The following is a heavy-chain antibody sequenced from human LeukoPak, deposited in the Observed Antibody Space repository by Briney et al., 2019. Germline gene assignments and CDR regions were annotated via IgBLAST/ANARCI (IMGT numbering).Heavy chain of an antibody. D-gene: IGHD6-19*01. V-gene: IGHV7-4-1*02. CDR3: ARGSPSLIAVAGYFGHHYFDY. CDR2: INTNTGNP. Sequence: ASVKVSCKTSGYTFTRSGITWVRQAPGQGLEWMGWINTNTGNPTYAQGFTGRFVFSLDTSVSTAYLQISSLKAEDTAMYYCARGSPSLIAVAGYFGHHYFDYWGQGTLVTVSS. CDR1: GYTFTRSG. J-gene: IGHJ4*02.